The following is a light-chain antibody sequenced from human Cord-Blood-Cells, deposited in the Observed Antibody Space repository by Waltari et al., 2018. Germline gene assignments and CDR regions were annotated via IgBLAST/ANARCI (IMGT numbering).Light chain of an antibody. J-gene: IGKJ2*01. CDR3: QQANSFPYT. V-gene: IGKV1D-12*01. Sequence: DIQMNQSPSYVSASVGERVTINGRAGQGIRIWLAWSQQKPGKAPKLLIYAASSLQSGVPSRFSGSGSGTDFTLTISSLQPEYFATYYCQQANSFPYTFGQGTKLEIK. CDR2: AAS. CDR1: QGIRIW.